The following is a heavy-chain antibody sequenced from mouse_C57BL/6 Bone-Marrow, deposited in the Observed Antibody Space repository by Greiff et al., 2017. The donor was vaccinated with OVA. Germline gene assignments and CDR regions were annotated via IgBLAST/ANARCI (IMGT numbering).Heavy chain of an antibody. J-gene: IGHJ2*01. CDR3: AQIGGILLQRILFDY. Sequence: QVTLKESGPGILQPSQTLSLTCSFSGFSLSTFGMGVGWIRQPSGKGLEWLAHICWDDDKYYNPALKSRLTISKDTSNNQVFLKVANVDTADTATYYCAQIGGILLQRILFDYWGQGTTLTVSS. CDR2: ICWDDDK. CDR1: GFSLSTFGMG. V-gene: IGHV8-8*01. D-gene: IGHD1-1*01.